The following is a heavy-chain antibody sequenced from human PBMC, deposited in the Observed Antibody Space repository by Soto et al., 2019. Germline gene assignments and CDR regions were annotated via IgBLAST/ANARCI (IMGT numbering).Heavy chain of an antibody. CDR3: VRVVVLITPDAFDV. CDR2: ISAYNGNT. V-gene: IGHV1-18*01. J-gene: IGHJ3*01. CDR1: GYTFTTYG. D-gene: IGHD3-16*01. Sequence: QVQLVQSGAEVKKPGASVKVSCKASGYTFTTYGISWIRQAPGQGLEWMGWISAYNGNTNYAQKFQGRVTMTTDTSTSTAYMELRSLRSDDTAVYYCVRVVVLITPDAFDVWGQGTMVTVSS.